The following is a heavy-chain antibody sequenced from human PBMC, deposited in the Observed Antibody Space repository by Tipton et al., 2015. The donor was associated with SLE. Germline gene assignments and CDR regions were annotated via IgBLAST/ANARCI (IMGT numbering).Heavy chain of an antibody. CDR2: VYYSGGT. Sequence: TLSLTCTVSGGSISSSSYYWGWIRQPPGKGLEWIGSVYYSGGTYYNPSLKSQVTISVDTSKNQFSLKLSSVTAADTAVYYCARELGVAAAPDYWGQGTLVTVSS. CDR1: GGSISSSSYY. D-gene: IGHD6-13*01. V-gene: IGHV4-39*02. CDR3: ARELGVAAAPDY. J-gene: IGHJ4*02.